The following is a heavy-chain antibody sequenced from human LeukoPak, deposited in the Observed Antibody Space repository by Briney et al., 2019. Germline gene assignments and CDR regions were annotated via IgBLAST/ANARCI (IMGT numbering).Heavy chain of an antibody. Sequence: PSETLSLTCTVSGGSISSYYWSWIRQPPGKGLEWIGYIYYSGSTSYNPSLKSRVTISVDTSKNQFSLKLSSVTAADTAVYYCARGTSYRWQQLASFDSWGQGTLVTVSS. V-gene: IGHV4-59*08. CDR2: IYYSGST. D-gene: IGHD6-13*01. CDR3: ARGTSYRWQQLASFDS. J-gene: IGHJ4*02. CDR1: GGSISSYY.